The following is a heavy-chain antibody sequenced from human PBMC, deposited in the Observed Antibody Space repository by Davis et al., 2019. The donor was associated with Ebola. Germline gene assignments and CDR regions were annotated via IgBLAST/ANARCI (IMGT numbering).Heavy chain of an antibody. CDR2: IIPNFGTA. CDR1: GGTFSSYA. Sequence: SVQVPCKASGGTFSSYAISWLRQAPGQGLEWMGGIIPNFGTANYAQKLQGRVTITADESTSTAYMKLSSLRSEDTAVYYCARDGGTSVLNGMDIWGQGTTVTVSS. D-gene: IGHD3-16*01. V-gene: IGHV1-69*13. J-gene: IGHJ6*02. CDR3: ARDGGTSVLNGMDI.